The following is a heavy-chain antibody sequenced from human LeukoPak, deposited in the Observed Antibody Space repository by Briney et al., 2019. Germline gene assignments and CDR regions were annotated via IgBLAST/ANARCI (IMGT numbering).Heavy chain of an antibody. CDR2: INGDGSWT. J-gene: IGHJ4*02. V-gene: IGHV3-74*01. CDR3: AKDSEYNYGYYFDY. D-gene: IGHD5-18*01. Sequence: SGGSLRLSCAASGNYWMHWVRQAPGKGLVWVSHINGDGSWTSYADSVKGRFTISKDNAKNTVYLQMNSLRAEDTAVYYCAKDSEYNYGYYFDYWGQGTLVTVSS. CDR1: GNYW.